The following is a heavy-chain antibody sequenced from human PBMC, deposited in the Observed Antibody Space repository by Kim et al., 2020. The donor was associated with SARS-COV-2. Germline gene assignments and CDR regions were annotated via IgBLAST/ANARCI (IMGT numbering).Heavy chain of an antibody. J-gene: IGHJ4*02. CDR3: ARQGSGSYYPSFDY. V-gene: IGHV4-39*01. Sequence: NPSLKSRVTISVDTSKNQFSLKLSSVTAADTAVYYCARQGSGSYYPSFDYWGQGTLVTVSS. D-gene: IGHD3-10*01.